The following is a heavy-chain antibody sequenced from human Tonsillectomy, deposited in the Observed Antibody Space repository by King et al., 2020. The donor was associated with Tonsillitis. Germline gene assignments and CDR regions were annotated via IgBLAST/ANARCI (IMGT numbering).Heavy chain of an antibody. CDR3: ARWDLFSTFFDS. Sequence: EVQLVQSGGGLVQPGGSLRLSCAASGFTFSSYDMNWVRQAPGKGLEWVSYISRSGSTIYYADSVKGRFTISRDNANNSLYLQMNSLRAEDTAVYYCARWDLFSTFFDSWGQGTLVTVSS. CDR2: ISRSGSTI. D-gene: IGHD1-26*01. V-gene: IGHV3-48*03. CDR1: GFTFSSYD. J-gene: IGHJ4*02.